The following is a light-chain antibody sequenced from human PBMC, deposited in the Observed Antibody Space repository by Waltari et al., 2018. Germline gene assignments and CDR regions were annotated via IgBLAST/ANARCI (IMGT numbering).Light chain of an antibody. J-gene: IGKJ2*03. CDR3: QQYNSYSYS. CDR2: KAS. CDR1: QSVSSW. Sequence: ETKMTKSPSTLSASVGERVPITCRPSQSVSSWLAGYQQKPAKAPKLLIYKASNLESGVPSRFSGSGSGTEFTLTISSLQPDDFATYYCQQYNSYSYSFGQGTKLEIK. V-gene: IGKV1-5*03.